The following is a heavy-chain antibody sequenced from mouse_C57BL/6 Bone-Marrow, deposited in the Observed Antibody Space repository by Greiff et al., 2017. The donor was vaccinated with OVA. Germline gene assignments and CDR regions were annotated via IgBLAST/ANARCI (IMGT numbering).Heavy chain of an antibody. D-gene: IGHD1-1*01. CDR1: GFNIKDDY. V-gene: IGHV14-4*01. CDR2: IDPENGDT. Sequence: EVQLMESGAELVRPGASVKLSCTASGFNIKDDYMHWVKQRPEQGLEWIGWIDPENGDTEYASKFQGKATITADTSSNTAYLQLSSLTSEDTAVYYCTFYYYGSSPFAYWGQGTLVTVSA. J-gene: IGHJ3*01. CDR3: TFYYYGSSPFAY.